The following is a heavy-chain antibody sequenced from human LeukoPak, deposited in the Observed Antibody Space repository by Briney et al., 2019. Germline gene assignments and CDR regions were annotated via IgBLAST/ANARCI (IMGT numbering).Heavy chain of an antibody. CDR1: GFTFNSYS. Sequence: GGSLRLSCAASGFTFNSYSMNWVRQAPGKGLEWVSYISSSSSTIYYADSVKGRFTISRDNAKNSLYLQMNSLRAEDTAVYYCARDGSSGWTYNWFDPWGQGTLVTVSS. D-gene: IGHD6-19*01. J-gene: IGHJ5*02. CDR3: ARDGSSGWTYNWFDP. V-gene: IGHV3-48*01. CDR2: ISSSSSTI.